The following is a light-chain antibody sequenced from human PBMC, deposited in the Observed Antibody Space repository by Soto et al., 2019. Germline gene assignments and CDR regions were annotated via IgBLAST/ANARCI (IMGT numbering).Light chain of an antibody. CDR2: GAS. CDR3: QQYGSSST. J-gene: IGKJ5*01. V-gene: IGKV3-20*01. Sequence: EIVLTQSPGTLSLSPGERATVSCRASQSVRSSNLAWYQQKPGQAPRLLIYGASSRATGIPDRFSGSGSGTDFTLTISRLEPEDFAVYYCQQYGSSSTFGQGTRLEIK. CDR1: QSVRSSN.